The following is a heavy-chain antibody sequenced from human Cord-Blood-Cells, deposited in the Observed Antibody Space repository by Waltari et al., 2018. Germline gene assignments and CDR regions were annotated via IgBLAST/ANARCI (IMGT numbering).Heavy chain of an antibody. CDR1: GGSISSYY. D-gene: IGHD6-13*01. V-gene: IGHV4-4*07. CDR3: ARDSDSSSWYWFDP. J-gene: IGHJ5*02. Sequence: QVQLQESGPGLVKPSETLSLTCTVSGGSISSYYWSWIRQPAGKGLEWIGRIYTRGSTNYNPSLESRVTMSVDTSKNQFSLKLSSVTAADTAVYYCARDSDSSSWYWFDPWGQGTLVTVSS. CDR2: IYTRGST.